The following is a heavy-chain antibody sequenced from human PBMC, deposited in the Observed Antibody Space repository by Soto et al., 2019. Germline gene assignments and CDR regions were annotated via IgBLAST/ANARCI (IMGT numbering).Heavy chain of an antibody. CDR1: GFTFSSYA. Sequence: GGSLRLSCAASGFTFSSYAMSWVRQAPGKGLEWVSATSGSGGSTYYADSVKGRFTISRDNSKNTLYLQMNSLRAEDTAVYYCAKDKVYDYIWGSYRFEYYFDYWGQGTLVTVSS. J-gene: IGHJ4*02. CDR3: AKDKVYDYIWGSYRFEYYFDY. V-gene: IGHV3-23*01. D-gene: IGHD3-16*02. CDR2: TSGSGGST.